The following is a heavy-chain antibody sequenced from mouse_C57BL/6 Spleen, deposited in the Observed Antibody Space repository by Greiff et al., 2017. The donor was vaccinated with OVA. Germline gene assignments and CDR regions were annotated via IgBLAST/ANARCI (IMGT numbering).Heavy chain of an antibody. J-gene: IGHJ1*03. V-gene: IGHV1-82*01. CDR3: ARDGSSGMYFDV. D-gene: IGHD1-1*01. CDR1: GYAFSSSW. Sequence: VQLQQSGPELVKPGASVKISCKASGYAFSSSWMNWVKQRPGKGLEWIGRIYPGDGDTNYNGKFKGKATLTADKSSSTAYMQLSSLTSEDSAVYFCARDGSSGMYFDVWGTGTTVTVSS. CDR2: IYPGDGDT.